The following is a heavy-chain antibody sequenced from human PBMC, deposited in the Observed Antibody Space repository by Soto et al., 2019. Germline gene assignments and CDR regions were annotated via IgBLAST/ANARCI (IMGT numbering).Heavy chain of an antibody. D-gene: IGHD2-21*01. V-gene: IGHV4-59*08. J-gene: IGHJ4*02. CDR1: GGSISRYY. CDR3: ASHGRRGTGWLLLYYFDY. CDR2: IYYSGST. Sequence: SETLSLTCTVSGGSISRYYWSWIRQPPGKGLEWIGYIYYSGSTNYNPSLKSRVTISVDTSKNQFSLKLSSVTAADTAVYYCASHGRRGTGWLLLYYFDYWGQGTLVTVSS.